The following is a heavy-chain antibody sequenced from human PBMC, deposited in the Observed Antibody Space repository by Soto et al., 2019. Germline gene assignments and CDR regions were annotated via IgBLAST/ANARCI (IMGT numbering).Heavy chain of an antibody. D-gene: IGHD7-27*01. CDR2: TYYRYKWYN. CDR1: GDSVSSNNAA. V-gene: IGHV6-1*01. Sequence: SQTLSLTCAISGDSVSSNNAAWNWIRQSPSRGLELLERTYYRYKWYNDYAVSVKSGITINPDTSKNQFYLTLNSVHPEDTAVYYCARDSKRQLGFHDAFDIWGQGTMVTVSS. J-gene: IGHJ3*02. CDR3: ARDSKRQLGFHDAFDI.